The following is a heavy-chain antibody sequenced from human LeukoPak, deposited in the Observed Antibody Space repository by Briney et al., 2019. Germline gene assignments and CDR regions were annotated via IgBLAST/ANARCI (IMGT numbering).Heavy chain of an antibody. CDR2: INPSGGST. CDR3: ARDQGGYYDGSGYAY. CDR1: GYTFTSYY. D-gene: IGHD3-22*01. Sequence: ASVKVSCKASGYTFTSYYMHWVRQAPGQGLEWMGIINPSGGSTSYAQKFQGRVTMTRDTSTSTVYMELSSLRSEDTAVYYCARDQGGYYDGSGYAYWGQGTLVTVSS. J-gene: IGHJ4*02. V-gene: IGHV1-46*01.